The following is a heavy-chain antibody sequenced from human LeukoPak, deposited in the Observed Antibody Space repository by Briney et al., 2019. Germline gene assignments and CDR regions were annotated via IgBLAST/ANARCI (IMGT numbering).Heavy chain of an antibody. Sequence: GASVKVSCKASGGSLSGFALNWVRQTPGQGLEWMGGIIPIFGSTNYAQKFQVRVTITADESTNTAYMELNSLRSEDTGVYYCARVMVVAGNGGYFLYWGQGTLVTVSS. J-gene: IGHJ1*01. CDR1: GGSLSGFA. V-gene: IGHV1-69*01. D-gene: IGHD2-15*01. CDR3: ARVMVVAGNGGYFLY. CDR2: IIPIFGST.